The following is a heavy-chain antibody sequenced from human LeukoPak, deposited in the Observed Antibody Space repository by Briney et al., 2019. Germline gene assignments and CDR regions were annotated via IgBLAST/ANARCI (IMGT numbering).Heavy chain of an antibody. J-gene: IGHJ4*02. Sequence: PGGSLRLSCAASGFTFSNAWMTWVRQAPGKGLEWVGRIKSKTDGGTTDYAAPVRGRFTISRDDSKNTLYLQMNSLKTEDTAVYYCTTHYDYVWGSFDYWGQGTLVTVSS. CDR3: TTHYDYVWGSFDY. CDR1: GFTFSNAW. CDR2: IKSKTDGGTT. V-gene: IGHV3-15*01. D-gene: IGHD3-16*01.